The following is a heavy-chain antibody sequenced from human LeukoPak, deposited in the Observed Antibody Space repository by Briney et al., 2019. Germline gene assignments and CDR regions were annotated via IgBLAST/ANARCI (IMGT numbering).Heavy chain of an antibody. CDR3: ARGRSNSWGPDGY. J-gene: IGHJ4*02. CDR1: GGSISSYY. CDR2: IYYSGST. D-gene: IGHD6-13*01. Sequence: PSETLSLTCTVSGGSISSYYWSWIRQPPGKGLEWIGYIYYSGSTNYNPSLKSRVTISVDTSKNQFSLKLSSVTAADTAVYYCARGRSNSWGPDGYWGQGTLVTVSS. V-gene: IGHV4-59*01.